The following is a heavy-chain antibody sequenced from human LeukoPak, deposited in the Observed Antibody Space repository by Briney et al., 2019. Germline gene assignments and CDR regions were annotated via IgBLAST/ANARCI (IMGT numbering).Heavy chain of an antibody. Sequence: GGSLRLSCAASGFTVSSNYMSWVRQAPGKGLEWVSVIYSAGSTYYADSAKGRFTISRDNSKNTLYLQMNSLRAEDTAVYYCARGGEHDYGDYEGAFDIWGQGTMVTVSS. V-gene: IGHV3-53*01. CDR1: GFTVSSNY. CDR3: ARGGEHDYGDYEGAFDI. D-gene: IGHD4-17*01. J-gene: IGHJ3*02. CDR2: IYSAGST.